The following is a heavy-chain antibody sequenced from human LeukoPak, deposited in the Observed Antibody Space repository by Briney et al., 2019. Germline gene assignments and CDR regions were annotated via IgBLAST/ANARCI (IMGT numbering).Heavy chain of an antibody. D-gene: IGHD3-22*01. CDR3: ATGYYYDSSGYYYVMNY. Sequence: SETLSLTCTVSGGSIGSYYWSWIRQPPGKGLEWIGYIYYSGSTNYNPSLKSRVTISVDTSKNQFSLKLSSVTAADTAVYYCATGYYYDSSGYYYVMNYWGQGTLVTVSS. V-gene: IGHV4-59*01. J-gene: IGHJ4*02. CDR1: GGSIGSYY. CDR2: IYYSGST.